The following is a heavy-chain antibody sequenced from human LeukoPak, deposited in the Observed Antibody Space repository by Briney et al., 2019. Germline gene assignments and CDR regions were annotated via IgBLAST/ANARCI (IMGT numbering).Heavy chain of an antibody. CDR1: GFTFSAYS. D-gene: IGHD5-18*01. CDR3: AKQLSSNAN. V-gene: IGHV3-7*01. CDR2: TNQDGSEK. J-gene: IGHJ4*02. Sequence: PGGSLRLSCAASGFTFSAYSMNWVRQAPGKGLDGVATTNQDGSEKYYADSVKGRFTISRDNAKKSLYLQMNGLRAEDTAVYYCAKQLSSNANWGQGTLVTVSS.